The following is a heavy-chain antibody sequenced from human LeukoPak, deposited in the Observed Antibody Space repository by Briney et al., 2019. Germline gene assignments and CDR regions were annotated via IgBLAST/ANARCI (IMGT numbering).Heavy chain of an antibody. Sequence: GGSLRLSCAASGFTFSSYWMSWVRQAPGKGLEWVANIKQDGSEKYYVDSVKGRFTISRDNAKNSLYLQMNSLRAEDTAVYYCARDHRKVRGVIDYWGQGTLVTVSP. CDR3: ARDHRKVRGVIDY. CDR2: IKQDGSEK. D-gene: IGHD3-10*01. V-gene: IGHV3-7*03. J-gene: IGHJ4*02. CDR1: GFTFSSYW.